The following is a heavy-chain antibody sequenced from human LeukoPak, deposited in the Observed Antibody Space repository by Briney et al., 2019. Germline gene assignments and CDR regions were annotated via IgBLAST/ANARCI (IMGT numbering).Heavy chain of an antibody. J-gene: IGHJ4*02. CDR2: INPDSGGA. D-gene: IGHD3-10*01. V-gene: IGHV1-2*02. CDR3: ARGYYGSGEYYFDY. CDR1: GYTFTAYY. Sequence: ASVKVSCKASGYTFTAYYMHWVRQAPGQGLECMGWINPDSGGANYAQKFQGRVTMTRDTSISTAYMELSSLRSEDTAVYYCARGYYGSGEYYFDYWGQGTLVTVSS.